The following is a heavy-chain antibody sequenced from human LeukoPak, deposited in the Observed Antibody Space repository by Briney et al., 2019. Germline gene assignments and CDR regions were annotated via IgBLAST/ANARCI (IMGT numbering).Heavy chain of an antibody. D-gene: IGHD6-13*01. V-gene: IGHV3-7*01. Sequence: GGSLRLSCVASGFTFRGYWMSWVRQAPGKGLEWVANTKQDGSEKYYVDSVKGRFTISRDNAKNSLNLQMDSLRVEDTAVYYCARTRYSSRNFDCWGQGALVTVSS. J-gene: IGHJ4*02. CDR3: ARTRYSSRNFDC. CDR2: TKQDGSEK. CDR1: GFTFRGYW.